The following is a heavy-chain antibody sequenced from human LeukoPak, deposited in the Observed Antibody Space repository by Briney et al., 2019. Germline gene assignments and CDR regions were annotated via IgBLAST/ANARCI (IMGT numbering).Heavy chain of an antibody. D-gene: IGHD6-19*01. CDR3: ARQYTSGWFGLDY. J-gene: IGHJ4*02. CDR2: LYYNGSP. CDR1: GGSITTYY. Sequence: PSETLSLTCAVSGGSITTYYWSWIRQPPGGGREWIGYLYYNGSPNYNPSLKSRVSISADTSKNQFSLKLSSVTAADTAVYYCARQYTSGWFGLDYWGQGILVPVSS. V-gene: IGHV4-59*08.